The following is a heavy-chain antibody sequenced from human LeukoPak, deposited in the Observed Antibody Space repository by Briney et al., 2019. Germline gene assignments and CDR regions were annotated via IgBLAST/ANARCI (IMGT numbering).Heavy chain of an antibody. CDR3: ARGGSYWERNYYYMDV. Sequence: GGSLRLSCAASGFTFSSYWMSWVRQAPGKGLKWVANIKQDGSEKYYVDSVKGRFTISRDNAKNSLYLQMNSLRAEDTAVYYCARGGSYWERNYYYMDVWSKGTTVTVSS. D-gene: IGHD1-26*01. CDR2: IKQDGSEK. J-gene: IGHJ6*03. V-gene: IGHV3-7*01. CDR1: GFTFSSYW.